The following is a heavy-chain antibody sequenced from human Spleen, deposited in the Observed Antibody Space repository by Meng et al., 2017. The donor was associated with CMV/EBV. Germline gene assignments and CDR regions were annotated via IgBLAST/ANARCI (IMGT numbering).Heavy chain of an antibody. J-gene: IGHJ4*02. V-gene: IGHV3-13*01. CDR3: AGFRTKATIRQDYYFDY. Sequence: GGSLRLSCAASGFTFSSYDMHWVRQATGKGLEWVSAIGTAGDTYYPGSVKGRFTISRENAKNSLYLQMNSLRAGDTAVYYCAGFRTKATIRQDYYFDYWGQGTLVTVSS. CDR2: IGTAGDT. CDR1: GFTFSSYD. D-gene: IGHD5-24*01.